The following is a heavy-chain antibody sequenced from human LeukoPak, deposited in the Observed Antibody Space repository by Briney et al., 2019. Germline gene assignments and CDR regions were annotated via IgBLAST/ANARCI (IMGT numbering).Heavy chain of an antibody. CDR3: ASGITFGGVIAYFDY. Sequence: SETLSLTCAVSGGSISSGDYSWSWIRQTPGKGLEWIGYIYHSGSSYYNPSLKSRVTISVDRSKNQFSLKLSSVTAADTAVYYCASGITFGGVIAYFDYWGQGTLVTVSS. CDR1: GGSISSGDYS. V-gene: IGHV4-30-2*01. J-gene: IGHJ4*02. D-gene: IGHD3-16*02. CDR2: IYHSGSS.